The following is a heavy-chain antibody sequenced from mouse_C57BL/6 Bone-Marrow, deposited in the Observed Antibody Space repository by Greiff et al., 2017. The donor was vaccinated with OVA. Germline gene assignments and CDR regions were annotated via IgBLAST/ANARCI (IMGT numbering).Heavy chain of an antibody. D-gene: IGHD1-1*01. CDR1: GFNIKDYY. J-gene: IGHJ4*01. CDR3: TTLYYYGSFYAMDY. Sequence: DVKLQESGAELVRPGASVKLSCTASGFNIKDYYMHWVKQRPEQGLEWIGRIDPEDGDTEYAPKFQGKATMTADTSSNTAYLQLSSLTSEDTAVYYCTTLYYYGSFYAMDYWGQGTSVTVSS. CDR2: IDPEDGDT. V-gene: IGHV14-1*01.